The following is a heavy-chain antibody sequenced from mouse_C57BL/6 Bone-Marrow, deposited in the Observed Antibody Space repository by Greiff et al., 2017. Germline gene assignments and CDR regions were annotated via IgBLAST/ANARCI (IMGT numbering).Heavy chain of an antibody. D-gene: IGHD1-1*01. V-gene: IGHV1-7*01. CDR1: GYTFTSYW. CDR2: IHPCSGDT. Sequence: VQLQQSGAELAKPGASVKLSCKASGYTFTSYWMHWVKQRPGQGLAWIGYIHPCSGDTKYNQKFKDKATLTADKSSSTAYMQLSSLTYENSAVYYGERCDYYGSSYDTWFAYWGQGTLVTVSA. J-gene: IGHJ3*01. CDR3: ERCDYYGSSYDTWFAY.